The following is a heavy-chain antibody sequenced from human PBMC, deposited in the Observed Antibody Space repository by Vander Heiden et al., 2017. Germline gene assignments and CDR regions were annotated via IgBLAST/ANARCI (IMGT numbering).Heavy chain of an antibody. Sequence: QVQLQESGPGLVTPSQTLSLTCTVPGGSISSGGYYWSWIRQHPGKGLEWIGYIYYSGSTYYNPSLKSRVSISVDTSNNQFSLKLSSVTAADTAVYYCARGPLGYCSGTSCYGWFDPWGQGTLVTVSS. CDR2: IYYSGST. CDR3: ARGPLGYCSGTSCYGWFDP. J-gene: IGHJ5*02. D-gene: IGHD2-2*01. V-gene: IGHV4-31*03. CDR1: GGSISSGGYY.